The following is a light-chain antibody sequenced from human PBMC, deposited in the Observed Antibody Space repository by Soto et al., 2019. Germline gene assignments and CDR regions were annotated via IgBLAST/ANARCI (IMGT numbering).Light chain of an antibody. J-gene: IGLJ2*01. CDR1: SRDIGTYNL. V-gene: IGLV2-23*02. CDR3: CFYGFSTPL. CDR2: EVT. Sequence: QSALTQPASVSGSPGQSITISCTGTSRDIGTYNLVSWYQHYAGKAPKLIISEVTKRPSGVSSRFSGSKSGNTASLTLSGRHAGDEARYYCCFYGFSTPLFGGGTQLTV.